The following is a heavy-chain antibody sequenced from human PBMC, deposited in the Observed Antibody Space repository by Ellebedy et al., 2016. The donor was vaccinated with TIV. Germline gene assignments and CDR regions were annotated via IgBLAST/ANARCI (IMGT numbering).Heavy chain of an antibody. Sequence: GESLKISCAASGFNFSNYAMTWVRQAPGKGLEWVSALSGNGGSTYYKDSVKGRFTISSDNSKNTLYLQVNSLRAEDTAIYFCAKGRSTSSNWFYWYYGMDVWGQGTAVVVSS. CDR2: LSGNGGST. D-gene: IGHD6-13*01. J-gene: IGHJ6*02. V-gene: IGHV3-23*01. CDR3: AKGRSTSSNWFYWYYGMDV. CDR1: GFNFSNYA.